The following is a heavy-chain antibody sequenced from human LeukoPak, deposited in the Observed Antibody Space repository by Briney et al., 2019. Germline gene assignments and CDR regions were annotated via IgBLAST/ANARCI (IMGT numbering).Heavy chain of an antibody. CDR3: ARDTALDGMDV. J-gene: IGHJ6*02. Sequence: GASVKVSCKASGGTFISYAISWVRQAPGQGREWMGRIIPILGIANYAQKFQGRVTITADKSTSTAYMELSSLRSEDTAVYYCARDTALDGMDVWGQGTTVTVSS. CDR1: GGTFISYA. D-gene: IGHD3-3*02. CDR2: IIPILGIA. V-gene: IGHV1-69*04.